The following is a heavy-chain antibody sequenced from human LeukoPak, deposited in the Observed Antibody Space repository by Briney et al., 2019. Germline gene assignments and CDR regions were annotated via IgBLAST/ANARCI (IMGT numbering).Heavy chain of an antibody. Sequence: GGSLRLSCAASGFTFSSYAMTWVRQAPGKGLEWVSTITDGGTNTYYADSVKGRFTISRDNSKNTLHLQMSSLRADDTAVYYCAKPDSSSWYVFADWGQGSLVTVSS. J-gene: IGHJ4*02. CDR2: ITDGGTNT. CDR3: AKPDSSSWYVFAD. D-gene: IGHD6-13*01. V-gene: IGHV3-23*01. CDR1: GFTFSSYA.